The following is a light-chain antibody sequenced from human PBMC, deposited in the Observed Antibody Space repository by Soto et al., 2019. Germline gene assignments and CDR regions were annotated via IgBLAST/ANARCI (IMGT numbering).Light chain of an antibody. V-gene: IGKV1-5*03. J-gene: IGKJ1*01. CDR1: QSVSNW. Sequence: DIQMTQSPSTLSASVGDRVTISCRASQSVSNWLAWYQQKPGKAPKLLIYKASSLESGVPSRFSGSGSGTECTLTISIRQADDITNYYHQQYNYYWTFGQGTKVEIK. CDR2: KAS. CDR3: QQYNYYWT.